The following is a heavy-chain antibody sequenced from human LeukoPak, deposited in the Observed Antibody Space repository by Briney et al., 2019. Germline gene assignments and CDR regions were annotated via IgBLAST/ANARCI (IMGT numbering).Heavy chain of an antibody. CDR1: GFIFNTYV. D-gene: IGHD2-15*01. J-gene: IGHJ3*02. CDR3: AKDGGSDPDSFDI. CDR2: IRYDGSNK. Sequence: PGGSLRLSCAASGFIFNTYVMHWVRQAPGKGLEWLAFIRYDGSNKNYADSVKGRFTISRDNTKSSLYLQMNSLRAEDTAVYYCAKDGGSDPDSFDIWGQGTMVTVSS. V-gene: IGHV3-30*02.